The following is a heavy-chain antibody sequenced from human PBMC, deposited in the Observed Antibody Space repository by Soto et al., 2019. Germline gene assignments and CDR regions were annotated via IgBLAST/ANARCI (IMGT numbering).Heavy chain of an antibody. Sequence: GGSLRLSCAASGFTFSSYAMHWVSQAPGKGLEWVAVISYDGSNKYYADSVKGRFTISRDNSKNTLYLQMNSLRAEDTAVYYCARDRGYSYGYTLNFDYWGQGTLVTVSS. CDR1: GFTFSSYA. CDR2: ISYDGSNK. D-gene: IGHD5-18*01. J-gene: IGHJ4*02. CDR3: ARDRGYSYGYTLNFDY. V-gene: IGHV3-30-3*01.